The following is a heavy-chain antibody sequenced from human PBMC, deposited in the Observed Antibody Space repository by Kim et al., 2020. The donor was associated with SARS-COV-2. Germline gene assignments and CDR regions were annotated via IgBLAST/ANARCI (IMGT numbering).Heavy chain of an antibody. CDR1: GFTFSRQC. CDR3: ARAEI. CDR2: INADGSDK. V-gene: IGHV3-7*01. Sequence: GGSLRLSCAASGFTFSRQCMSWVRQAPGKGLEWVANINADGSDKSYVDSVKGRFTISRDNGKNSLFLQMDSLRAEDTAVYYCARAEIWGQGTLVTVSS. J-gene: IGHJ4*02.